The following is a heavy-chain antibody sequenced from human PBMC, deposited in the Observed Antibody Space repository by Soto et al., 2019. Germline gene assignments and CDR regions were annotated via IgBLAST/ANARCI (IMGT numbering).Heavy chain of an antibody. D-gene: IGHD2-2*01. CDR1: GDSVSSNSAA. V-gene: IGHV6-1*01. Sequence: QSQTLSLTCAISGDSVSSNSAAWNWIRQSPSRGLEWLGRTYYRSKWYNDYAVSVKSRITINPDTSKNQFSLQLNSVTPEDTAVYYCARSGCSSTSCSPYFDYWGQGTLVTVSS. J-gene: IGHJ4*02. CDR3: ARSGCSSTSCSPYFDY. CDR2: TYYRSKWYN.